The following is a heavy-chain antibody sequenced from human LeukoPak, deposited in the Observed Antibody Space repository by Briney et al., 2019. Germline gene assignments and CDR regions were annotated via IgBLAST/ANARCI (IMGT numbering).Heavy chain of an antibody. J-gene: IGHJ5*02. CDR3: ARQGVAVAGTLWLDP. D-gene: IGHD6-19*01. CDR1: GYTFENHW. Sequence: GESLKISCRGSGYTFENHWIAWVRQVPGQGLEWMGIIYPDDSDTTYSPSFEGQGTISVDKSINTAYLQWNSLEASDTAIYYCARQGVAVAGTLWLDPWGQGTLVIVSS. V-gene: IGHV5-51*01. CDR2: IYPDDSDT.